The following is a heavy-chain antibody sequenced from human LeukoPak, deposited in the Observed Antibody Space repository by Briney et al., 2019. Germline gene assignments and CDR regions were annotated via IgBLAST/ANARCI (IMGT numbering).Heavy chain of an antibody. CDR1: GFTFSSYA. D-gene: IGHD6-13*01. J-gene: IGHJ3*02. V-gene: IGHV3-23*01. CDR2: ISGSGGST. CDR3: AKDSLSSWFQDDAFDI. Sequence: GGSLGLSCAASGFTFSSYAMSWVRQAPGKGLEWVSAISGSGGSTYYADSVKGRFTISRDNSKNTLYLQMNSLRAEDTAVYYCAKDSLSSWFQDDAFDIWGQGTMVTVSS.